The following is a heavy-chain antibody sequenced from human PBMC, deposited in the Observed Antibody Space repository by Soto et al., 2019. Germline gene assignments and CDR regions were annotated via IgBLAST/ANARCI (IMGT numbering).Heavy chain of an antibody. CDR3: AHRLTSPYYYDGSEYPHVFEI. CDR2: IYWDDDR. CDR1: GFSLSTTGVG. V-gene: IGHV2-5*02. J-gene: IGHJ3*02. Sequence: QITLKESGPTLMKPAQTLTLTCTFSGFSLSTTGVGVGWIRQPPGKALEWLALIYWDDDRRYSPSLKSRLTITTDTSKNQVVLRMTNMDPVDTATYYCAHRLTSPYYYDGSEYPHVFEIWGQGTMVTVSS. D-gene: IGHD3-22*01.